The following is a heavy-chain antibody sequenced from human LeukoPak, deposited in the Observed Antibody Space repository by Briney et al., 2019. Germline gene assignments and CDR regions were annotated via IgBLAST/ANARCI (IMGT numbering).Heavy chain of an antibody. Sequence: ASVKVSCKASGYTFTGYYMHWVRQAPGQGLEWMGWINPNSGGTNYAQKFQGRVTMTRDTSISTAYMELSRLRSDDTAVYYCARGLTHGYYYYMDVWGKGTTVTISS. D-gene: IGHD3-16*01. CDR2: INPNSGGT. CDR3: ARGLTHGYYYYMDV. CDR1: GYTFTGYY. J-gene: IGHJ6*03. V-gene: IGHV1-2*02.